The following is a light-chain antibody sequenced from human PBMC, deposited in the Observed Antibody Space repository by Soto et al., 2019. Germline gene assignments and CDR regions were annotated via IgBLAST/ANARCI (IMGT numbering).Light chain of an antibody. CDR2: GAS. CDR3: QQYGGSPRT. Sequence: ETVLTQSPGTLSLSPGERATLSCRASQTVSSSLAWYQQKPGQAPRLLISGASSRAADIPDRFSGSGSGTDFTLTINRLEPEDFAVYYCQQYGGSPRTFGQGTKVDIK. J-gene: IGKJ1*01. V-gene: IGKV3-20*01. CDR1: QTVSSS.